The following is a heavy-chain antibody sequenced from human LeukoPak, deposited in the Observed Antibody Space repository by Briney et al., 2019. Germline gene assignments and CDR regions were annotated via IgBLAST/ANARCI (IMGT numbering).Heavy chain of an antibody. Sequence: PGGSLRLSCAASGFTFSSYAMSWVRQAPGKGLEWVSAISGSGGSTYYADSVKGRFTISRDNSKNTLYLQMNSLRAEDTAIYYCAKEREYGSGSYYDYWGQGTLVTVSS. CDR1: GFTFSSYA. J-gene: IGHJ4*02. D-gene: IGHD3-10*01. CDR2: ISGSGGST. V-gene: IGHV3-23*01. CDR3: AKEREYGSGSYYDY.